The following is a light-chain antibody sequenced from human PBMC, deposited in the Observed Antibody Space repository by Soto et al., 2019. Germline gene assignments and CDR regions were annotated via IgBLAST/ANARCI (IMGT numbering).Light chain of an antibody. J-gene: IGKJ1*01. CDR2: WAS. CDR1: QSVLFSSNNKNY. Sequence: DIVMTQSPDSLAVSLGERATINCKSSQSVLFSSNNKNYLAWYQQKPGQPPKLLIYWASTRESGVPDRFSGSGSGTDFTLTISSLQAEDVAVYYCQQYYGTRGTFGQGTKWISN. CDR3: QQYYGTRGT. V-gene: IGKV4-1*01.